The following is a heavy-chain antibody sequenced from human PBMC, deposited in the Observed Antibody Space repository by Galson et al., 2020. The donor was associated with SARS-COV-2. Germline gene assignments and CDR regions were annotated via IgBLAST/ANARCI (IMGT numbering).Heavy chain of an antibody. V-gene: IGHV3-53*01. J-gene: IGHJ6*02. CDR2: GTT. Sequence: GTTYYADSVRGRFTISRDNSKNTLYLQMNSLRAEDTAVYFCARDRTSSSLPGFYYYGMDVWGQGTTVTVSS. CDR3: ARDRTSSSLPGFYYYGMDV. D-gene: IGHD6-6*01.